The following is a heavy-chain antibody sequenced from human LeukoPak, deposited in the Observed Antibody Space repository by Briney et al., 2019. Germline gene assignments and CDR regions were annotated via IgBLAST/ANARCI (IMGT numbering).Heavy chain of an antibody. CDR1: GFSFSDHY. J-gene: IGHJ5*02. CDR2: IRDKANGYTT. Sequence: GGSLRLSCAASGFSFSDHYMDWVRQVPGKGLEWVGRIRDKANGYTTEYAASVKGKFTISRDDSKNSLYLQMKSLKTEDTAVYYCARGPPGISHPLDLWGQGALVAVSS. D-gene: IGHD1-26*01. V-gene: IGHV3-72*01. CDR3: ARGPPGISHPLDL.